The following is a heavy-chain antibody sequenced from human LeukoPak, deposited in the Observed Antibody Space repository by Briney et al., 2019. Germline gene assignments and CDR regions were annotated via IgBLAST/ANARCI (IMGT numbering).Heavy chain of an antibody. CDR3: ARGRITIFGVVIRRVGYYFDY. CDR2: INSNSGGT. D-gene: IGHD3-3*01. CDR1: GYTFTGYY. J-gene: IGHJ4*02. V-gene: IGHV1-2*02. Sequence: ASVKVSCKASGYTFTGYYMHWVRQAPGQGLEWMGWINSNSGGTNYAQKFQGRVTMTRDTSISTAYMELSRLRSDDTAVYYCARGRITIFGVVIRRVGYYFDYWGQGTLVTVSS.